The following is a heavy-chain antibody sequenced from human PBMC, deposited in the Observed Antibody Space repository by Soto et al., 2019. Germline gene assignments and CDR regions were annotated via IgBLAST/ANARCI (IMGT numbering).Heavy chain of an antibody. J-gene: IGHJ4*02. CDR3: ARVGPRWFGELFSPITYFDY. CDR2: IYYSGRT. V-gene: IGHV4-59*01. CDR1: GGSISSYY. Sequence: PSETLCLTCTVSGGSISSYYWSWIRPPPGKGLEWIGSIYYSGRTNYNPSLKSRVTISVHTSKNQFSLKLSSVTAQDTAVYYCARVGPRWFGELFSPITYFDYWGQGTLVTVSS. D-gene: IGHD3-10*01.